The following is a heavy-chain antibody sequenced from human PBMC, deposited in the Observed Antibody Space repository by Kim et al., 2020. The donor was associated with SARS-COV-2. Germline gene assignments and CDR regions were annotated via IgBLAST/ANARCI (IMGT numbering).Heavy chain of an antibody. V-gene: IGHV3-23*01. D-gene: IGHD3-10*01. CDR2: ISGSGGST. CDR1: GFTFSSYA. J-gene: IGHJ4*02. Sequence: GGSLRLSCAASGFTFSSYAMSWVRQAPGKGLEWVSAISGSGGSTYYADSVKGRFTISRDNSKNTLYLQMNSLRAEDTAVYYCAKDTFRGEGLGLFDYWGQGTLVTVSS. CDR3: AKDTFRGEGLGLFDY.